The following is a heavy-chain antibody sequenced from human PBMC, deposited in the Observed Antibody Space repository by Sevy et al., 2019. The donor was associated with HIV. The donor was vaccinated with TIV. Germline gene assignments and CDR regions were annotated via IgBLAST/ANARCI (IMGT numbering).Heavy chain of an antibody. CDR1: GFNFSPYA. J-gene: IGHJ5*02. Sequence: GGSLRLSCAASGFNFSPYAMHWVRQGPGKGLEWVATVSSDRTTRSYVDSIKGRFSLSRDNSKNTLYLQMNNLTPEDTAVYYCAKEGYYYDSRSYDWFDAWGPGALVTVSS. V-gene: IGHV3-30*18. CDR3: AKEGYYYDSRSYDWFDA. CDR2: VSSDRTTR. D-gene: IGHD3-22*01.